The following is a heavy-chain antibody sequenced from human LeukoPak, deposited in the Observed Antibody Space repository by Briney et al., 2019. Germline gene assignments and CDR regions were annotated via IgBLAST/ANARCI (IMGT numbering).Heavy chain of an antibody. CDR2: ISAYNGNT. CDR1: GYTFTNYG. V-gene: IGHV1-18*01. D-gene: IGHD2-15*01. J-gene: IGHJ3*02. Sequence: ASVKVSCKASGYTFTNYGISWVRQAPGQGLEWMGWISAYNGNTNYAQKLQGRVTMTTDTSTSTAYMELRSLRSDDTAVYYCARDSGFSVATDAFDIWGQGTMVTVSS. CDR3: ARDSGFSVATDAFDI.